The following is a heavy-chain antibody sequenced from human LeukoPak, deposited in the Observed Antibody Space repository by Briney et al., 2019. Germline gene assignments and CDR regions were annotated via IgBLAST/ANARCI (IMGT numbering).Heavy chain of an antibody. D-gene: IGHD6-13*01. CDR3: ASGPQYSSSWYEVY. Sequence: SETLSLTFTVSGGSISSYYWSWIRQPPGKGLEWIGYIYYSGSTNYNPSLKSRVTISVDTSKNQFSLKLSSVTAADTAVYYCASGPQYSSSWYEVYWGQGTLVTVSS. V-gene: IGHV4-59*12. CDR1: GGSISSYY. CDR2: IYYSGST. J-gene: IGHJ4*02.